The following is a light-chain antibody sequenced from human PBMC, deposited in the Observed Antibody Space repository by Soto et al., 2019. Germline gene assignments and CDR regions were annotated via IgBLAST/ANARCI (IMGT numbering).Light chain of an antibody. Sequence: EIVITQSPATLSLPPGGRATLSCRASQSVSSNLAWYQQNPAQAPRLLIDGASTRATGIPARFSGGGSGTEFTLTISSLQSEDFAVYYCQQYNNWPLTFGQGTKVDIK. J-gene: IGKJ1*01. V-gene: IGKV3-15*01. CDR1: QSVSSN. CDR2: GAS. CDR3: QQYNNWPLT.